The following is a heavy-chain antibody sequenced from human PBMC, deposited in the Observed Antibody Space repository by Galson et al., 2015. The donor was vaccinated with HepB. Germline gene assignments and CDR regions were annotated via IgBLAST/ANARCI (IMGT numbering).Heavy chain of an antibody. CDR1: GYTFTSYA. D-gene: IGHD6-19*01. V-gene: IGHV7-4-1*02. J-gene: IGHJ4*02. Sequence: SVKVSCRASGYTFTSYAMNWVRQAPGQGLEWMGWINTNTGNPTYAQGFTGRFVFSLDTSVSTAYLQISSLKAEDTAVYYCARELAVAGTNFDYWGQGTLVTVSS. CDR2: INTNTGNP. CDR3: ARELAVAGTNFDY.